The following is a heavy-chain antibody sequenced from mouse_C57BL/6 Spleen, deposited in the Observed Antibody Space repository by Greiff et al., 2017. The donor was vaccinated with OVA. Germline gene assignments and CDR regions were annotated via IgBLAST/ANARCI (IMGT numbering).Heavy chain of an antibody. V-gene: IGHV1-82*01. D-gene: IGHD1-1*01. Sequence: VKLVESGPELVKPGASVKISCKASGYAFSSSWMNWVKQRPGKGLEWIGRIYPGDGDTNYNGKFKGKATLTADKSSSTAYMQLSSLTSEDSAVYFCARRDYGSLYFDYWGQGTTLTVSS. CDR1: GYAFSSSW. CDR3: ARRDYGSLYFDY. CDR2: IYPGDGDT. J-gene: IGHJ2*01.